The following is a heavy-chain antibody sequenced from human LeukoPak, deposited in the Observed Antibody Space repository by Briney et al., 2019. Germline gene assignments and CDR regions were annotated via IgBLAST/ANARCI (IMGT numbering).Heavy chain of an antibody. V-gene: IGHV3-15*07. CDR2: IRSNSDGGTI. D-gene: IGHD4-11*01. Sequence: GGSLRLSCATSGFSFSNAWINWVRQAPGKGLEWVGRIRSNSDGGTIDYAASVKDRFTLSRDDSKNTLYLQLNSLQTADTAVYYCATDFYDYTWGQGTLVTVSS. CDR3: ATDFYDYT. CDR1: GFSFSNAW. J-gene: IGHJ5*02.